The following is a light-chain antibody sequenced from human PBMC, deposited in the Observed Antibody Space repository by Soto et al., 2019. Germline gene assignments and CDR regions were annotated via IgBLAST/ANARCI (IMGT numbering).Light chain of an antibody. CDR3: QQYNNWPLT. J-gene: IGKJ4*01. CDR1: QSVSSN. V-gene: IGKV3-15*01. CDR2: DAS. Sequence: EIVMTQSPATLSVSPGERATLSCRASQSVSSNLAWYQQKPGQAPRLLIYDASTRATGIPARFSGNGSGTEFTLTISSLQSEDFAVYYCQQYNNWPLTFGGGTNVEIK.